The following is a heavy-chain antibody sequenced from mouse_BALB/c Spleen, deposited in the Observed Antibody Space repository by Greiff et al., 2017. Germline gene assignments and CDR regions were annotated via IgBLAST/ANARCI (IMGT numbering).Heavy chain of an antibody. CDR3: ARGEGNYDPWFAY. J-gene: IGHJ3*01. D-gene: IGHD2-1*01. V-gene: IGHV1-14*01. CDR1: GYTFTSYV. CDR2: INPYNDGT. Sequence: VQLKQSGPELVKPGASVKMSCKASGYTFTSYVMHWVQQKPGQGLEWIGYINPYNDGTKYNEKFKGKATLTSDKSSSTAYMELSSLTSEDSAVYYCARGEGNYDPWFAYWGQGTLVTVSA.